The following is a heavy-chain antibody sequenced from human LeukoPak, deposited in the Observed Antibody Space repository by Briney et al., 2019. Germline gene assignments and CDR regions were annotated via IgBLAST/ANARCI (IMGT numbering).Heavy chain of an antibody. Sequence: SVKVSCKASGGTFSSYAISWVRQAPGQGLEWMGRIVPIFGTANYAQKFQGRVTITTDESTSTAYMELSSLRSEDTAVYYCARAPYSNALYDYWGQGTLVTVSS. D-gene: IGHD4-11*01. CDR2: IVPIFGTA. CDR1: GGTFSSYA. CDR3: ARAPYSNALYDY. V-gene: IGHV1-69*05. J-gene: IGHJ4*02.